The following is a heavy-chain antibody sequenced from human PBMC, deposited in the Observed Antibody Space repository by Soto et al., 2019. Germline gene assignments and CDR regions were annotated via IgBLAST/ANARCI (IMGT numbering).Heavy chain of an antibody. Sequence: QVQLQESGPGLVKPSATLSLTCAVSGGSISSSNWWSWVRQPPGKGLEWIGEIFHSGSTNYNPSLKCLVHILXDKSKNQFSLKLSSLTAADTAVYYCAGRIVGPTTDWGQGTLVTVSS. J-gene: IGHJ4*02. CDR3: AGRIVGPTTD. D-gene: IGHD1-26*01. CDR2: IFHSGST. CDR1: GGSISSSNW. V-gene: IGHV4-4*02.